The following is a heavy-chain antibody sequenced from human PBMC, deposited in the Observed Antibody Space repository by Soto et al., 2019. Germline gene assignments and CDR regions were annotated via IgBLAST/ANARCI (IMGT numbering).Heavy chain of an antibody. J-gene: IGHJ6*02. CDR1: GFTFSSYW. D-gene: IGHD3-16*01. V-gene: IGHV3-74*01. CDR2: INSDGSST. Sequence: EVQLVESGGGLVQPGGSLRLSCAASGFTFSSYWMHWVRQAPGKGLVWVSRINSDGSSTSYADSVKGRFTISRDNAKKTLYLQMNSLRAEDTAVYYCARGGSEGYDYVWGSYQVNYYYYGMDVWGQGTTVTVSS. CDR3: ARGGSEGYDYVWGSYQVNYYYYGMDV.